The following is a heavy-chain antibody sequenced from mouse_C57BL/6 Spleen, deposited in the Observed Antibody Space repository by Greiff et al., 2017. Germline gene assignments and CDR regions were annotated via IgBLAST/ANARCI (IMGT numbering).Heavy chain of an antibody. Sequence: VQLQQPGAELVKPGASVKLSCKASGYTFTEYSIHWVKQRPGQGLEWIGGFYPADCCSKYNQKFKDKATLTVDKSSSTGYMELSSLTSEDSAVYFCARQGDDYGGRDGALEYWGTGTSVTVSS. J-gene: IGHJ1*03. V-gene: IGHV1-62-2*01. CDR3: ARQGDDYGGRDGALEY. CDR1: GYTFTEYS. CDR2: FYPADCCS. D-gene: IGHD2-4*01.